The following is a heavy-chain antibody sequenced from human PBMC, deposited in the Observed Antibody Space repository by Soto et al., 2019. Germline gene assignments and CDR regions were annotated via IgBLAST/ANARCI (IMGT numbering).Heavy chain of an antibody. D-gene: IGHD1-26*01. CDR3: GVAYSWGYYYFDY. J-gene: IGHJ4*02. CDR2: INHSGST. V-gene: IGHV4-34*01. CDR1: GGSFSGYY. Sequence: SETLSLTCAVYGGSFSGYYWSWIRQPPGKGLEWIGEINHSGSTNYNPSLKSRVTISVDTSKNQFSLKLSSVTAADTAVYYCGVAYSWGYYYFDYWGQGTLVTVSS.